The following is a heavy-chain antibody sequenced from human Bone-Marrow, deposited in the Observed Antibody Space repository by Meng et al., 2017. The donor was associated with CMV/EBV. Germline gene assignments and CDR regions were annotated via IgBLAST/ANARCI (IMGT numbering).Heavy chain of an antibody. CDR1: GFSFSSYE. Sequence: GGSLRLSCAASGFSFSSYEMNWVRQAPGKGLEWISYITSSGSTIYYADSVKGRFTISRDNAKNSLYLQMNSLRAEDTAVYYCAKSYRQYQLPLLYFDYWGQGTLVTVSS. CDR3: AKSYRQYQLPLLYFDY. V-gene: IGHV3-48*03. J-gene: IGHJ4*02. CDR2: ITSSGSTI. D-gene: IGHD2-2*01.